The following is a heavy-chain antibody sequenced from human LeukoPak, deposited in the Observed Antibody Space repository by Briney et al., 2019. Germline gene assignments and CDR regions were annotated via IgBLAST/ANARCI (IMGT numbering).Heavy chain of an antibody. V-gene: IGHV3-23*01. CDR3: TRDYGVLFDY. J-gene: IGHJ4*02. CDR2: ISGSGRVT. Sequence: GGSLRLSCAASGFTFSSYAMSWVRQAPGKGLEWVSAISGSGRVTYYADSVKGRFTISRDNSKNTLYLQMNSLKTEDTAVYYCTRDYGVLFDYWGQGTLVTVSS. D-gene: IGHD4-17*01. CDR1: GFTFSSYA.